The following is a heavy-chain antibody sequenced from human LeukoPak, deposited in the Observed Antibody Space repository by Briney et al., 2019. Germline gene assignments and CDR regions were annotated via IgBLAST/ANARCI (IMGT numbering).Heavy chain of an antibody. CDR1: GFTFSSYG. Sequence: GESLRLSCAASGFTFSSYGMHWVRQAPGKGLEWVAVIWYDGSNKYYADSVKGRFTISRDNSKNTLYLQMNSLRAEDTAVYYCAREFRAEGSWSGYWGKYYYYYMDVWGKGTTVTVSS. J-gene: IGHJ6*03. CDR2: IWYDGSNK. D-gene: IGHD3-3*01. V-gene: IGHV3-33*01. CDR3: AREFRAEGSWSGYWGKYYYYYMDV.